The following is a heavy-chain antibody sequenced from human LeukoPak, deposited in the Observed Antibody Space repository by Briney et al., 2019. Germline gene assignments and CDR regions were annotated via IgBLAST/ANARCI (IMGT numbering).Heavy chain of an antibody. CDR3: ARAPQLGHMDV. D-gene: IGHD6-6*01. J-gene: IGHJ6*03. CDR1: GGSFSGYY. Sequence: SETLSLTCAVSGGSFSGYYWSWIRQPPGKGLEWIGEINHSGSTNYNPSLKSRVTISVDTSKNQFSLKLSSVTAADTAVYYCARAPQLGHMDVWGKGTTVTVSS. CDR2: INHSGST. V-gene: IGHV4-34*01.